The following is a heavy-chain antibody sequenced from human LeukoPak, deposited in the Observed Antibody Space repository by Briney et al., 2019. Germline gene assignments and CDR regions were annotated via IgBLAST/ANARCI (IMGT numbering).Heavy chain of an antibody. D-gene: IGHD2-2*01. CDR1: GFTFSNYA. CDR2: ISGGGGST. Sequence: GGSLRLSCAATGFTFSNYAMSCVRQAPGKGLEWVSGISGGGGSTYYADSVKGRFTISRDNSKNTLDLQMNSLRAGDTAIYYFAKGISTPDYWGQGTLVTVSS. CDR3: AKGISTPDY. J-gene: IGHJ4*02. V-gene: IGHV3-23*01.